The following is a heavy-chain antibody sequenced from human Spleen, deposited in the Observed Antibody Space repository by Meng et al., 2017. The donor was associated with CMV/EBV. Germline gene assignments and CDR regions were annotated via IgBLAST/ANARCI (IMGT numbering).Heavy chain of an antibody. CDR2: IVVDSGNT. CDR3: AREVGLDGSGSIFDY. D-gene: IGHD3-10*01. CDR1: GFTFTAST. Sequence: SVKVSCKASGFTFTASTVQWVRQARGQRLEWRGWIVVDSGNTNYAQKFRERVPTTRDMPTSTAYMELSRLRSDDTAVYYCAREVGLDGSGSIFDYWGQGTLVTVSS. V-gene: IGHV1-58*01. J-gene: IGHJ4*02.